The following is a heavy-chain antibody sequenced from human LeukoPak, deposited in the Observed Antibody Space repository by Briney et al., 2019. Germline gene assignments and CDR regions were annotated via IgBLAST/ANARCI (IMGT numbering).Heavy chain of an antibody. CDR1: GGSISSYY. D-gene: IGHD3-22*01. CDR3: ARASRSEGYYDSSGYWDY. CDR2: IYYSGST. J-gene: IGHJ4*02. Sequence: SETLSLTCTVSGGSISSYYWSWIRQPPGKGLEWIGYIYYSGSTNYNPSLKSRVTISVDTSKNQFSLKLSSVTAADTAVYYCARASRSEGYYDSSGYWDYWGQGTLVTVSS. V-gene: IGHV4-59*01.